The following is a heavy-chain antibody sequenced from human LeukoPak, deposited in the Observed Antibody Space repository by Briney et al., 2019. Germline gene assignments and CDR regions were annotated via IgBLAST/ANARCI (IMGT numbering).Heavy chain of an antibody. D-gene: IGHD3-3*01. V-gene: IGHV4-59*01. CDR1: GGSISSYY. Sequence: SQTLSLTCTVSGGSISSYYWSWVRQPPGNGLEWIGYIYYSGSTNYNPSLKSRVTISVDTSKNQFSLKLSSVPAADTAVYYCARASFFLSSVDIWGQGTMVTVSS. CDR3: ARASFFLSSVDI. CDR2: IYYSGST. J-gene: IGHJ3*02.